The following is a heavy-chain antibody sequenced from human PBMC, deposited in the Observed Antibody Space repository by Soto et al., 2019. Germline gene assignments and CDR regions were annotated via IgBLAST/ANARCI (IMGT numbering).Heavy chain of an antibody. Sequence: PGESLKISCKGSGYSFTSYWISWVRQMPGKGLEWMGRIDPSDSYTNYSPSFQGHVTISADKSISTAYLQWSSLKASDTAMYYCARQSYCSSTSCPYYYYGMDVWGQGTTVTVS. D-gene: IGHD2-2*01. J-gene: IGHJ6*02. CDR1: GYSFTSYW. V-gene: IGHV5-10-1*01. CDR3: ARQSYCSSTSCPYYYYGMDV. CDR2: IDPSDSYT.